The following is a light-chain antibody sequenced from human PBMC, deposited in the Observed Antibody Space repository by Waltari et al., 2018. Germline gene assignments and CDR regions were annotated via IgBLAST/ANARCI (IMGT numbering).Light chain of an antibody. V-gene: IGKV4-1*01. CDR2: WAS. CDR1: QSILYRSNNQNY. Sequence: DFVMTQSPHSLAVSLGERATIQCKSSQSILYRSNNQNYLAWYQQKPGQPPKLLIYWASTRESGVPGRFSGSGSGTDFTLTISSLQAEDVAVYYCQQYYSTPYTFGQGTKLEIK. CDR3: QQYYSTPYT. J-gene: IGKJ2*01.